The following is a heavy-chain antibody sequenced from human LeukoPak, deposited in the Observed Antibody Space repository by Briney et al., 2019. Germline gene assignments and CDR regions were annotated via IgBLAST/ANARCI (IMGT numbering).Heavy chain of an antibody. CDR3: ARYGDNSYYFDY. CDR1: GDSIGTYY. Sequence: SETLSLTCTVSGDSIGTYYWSWIRQSPGKGLEWIGYIYYSGSTYYNPSLKSRLTISVDTSKNQFSLKLSSVTAADTAVYYCARYGDNSYYFDYWGQGALVTVSS. V-gene: IGHV4-59*12. J-gene: IGHJ4*02. CDR2: IYYSGST. D-gene: IGHD4-23*01.